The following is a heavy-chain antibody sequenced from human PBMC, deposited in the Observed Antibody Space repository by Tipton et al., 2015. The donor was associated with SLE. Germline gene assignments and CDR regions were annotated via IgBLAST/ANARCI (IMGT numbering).Heavy chain of an antibody. Sequence: GSLRLSCAASGFAFSSYSMYWVRQAPGKGLEWVSTLTGSGDTVYPVSVRGRFTVSGDTPKNTVYLQLSSLRVEDTAVYYCARQYLPGSGPSFDSWGQGTLVTVSS. CDR3: ARQYLPGSGPSFDS. CDR1: GFAFSSYS. CDR2: LTGSGDT. J-gene: IGHJ4*02. D-gene: IGHD2/OR15-2a*01. V-gene: IGHV3-23*01.